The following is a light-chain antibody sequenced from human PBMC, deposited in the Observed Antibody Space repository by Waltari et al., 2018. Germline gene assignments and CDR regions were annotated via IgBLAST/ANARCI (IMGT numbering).Light chain of an antibody. J-gene: IGKJ2*03. V-gene: IGKV3-15*01. CDR2: GAS. CDR3: QQYSNWPYS. Sequence: EIVLTQSPATLSLSPGERDTLSCRASQSVSSSLAWYQQKPGQAPRLLIYGASSRATGIPDRFSGSGSGTDFTLTISSLEPEDFAVYYCQQYSNWPYSFGQGTKVEIK. CDR1: QSVSSS.